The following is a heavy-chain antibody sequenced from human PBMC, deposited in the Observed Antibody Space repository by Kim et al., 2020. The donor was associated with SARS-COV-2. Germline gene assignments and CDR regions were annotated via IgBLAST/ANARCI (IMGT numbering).Heavy chain of an antibody. V-gene: IGHV1-2*02. D-gene: IGHD6-6*01. J-gene: IGHJ4*02. Sequence: TNDQQRFQGRVTIARDTSISTAYMELSRLRSDDTAVYYCASIAASYYFDYWGQGTLVTVSS. CDR3: ASIAASYYFDY. CDR2: T.